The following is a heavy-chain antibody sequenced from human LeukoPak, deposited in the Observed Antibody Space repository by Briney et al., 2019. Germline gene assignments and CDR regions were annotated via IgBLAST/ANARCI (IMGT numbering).Heavy chain of an antibody. CDR2: ISAYNGNT. D-gene: IGHD3-22*01. V-gene: IGHV1-18*01. CDR3: ARVSGYYYDSSGLFDY. Sequence: ASVKVSCKASGYTFTSYGISWVRQAPGQGLEWMGWISAYNGNTNYAQKLQGRVTMTTDTSTSTAYMELRSLRSDDTAVYYCARVSGYYYDSSGLFDYWGQGTLVTVSS. CDR1: GYTFTSYG. J-gene: IGHJ4*02.